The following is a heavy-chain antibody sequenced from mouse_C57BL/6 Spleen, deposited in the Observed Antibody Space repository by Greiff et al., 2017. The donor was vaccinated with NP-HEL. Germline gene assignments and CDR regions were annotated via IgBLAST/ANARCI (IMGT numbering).Heavy chain of an antibody. CDR2: TNPTNGRT. V-gene: IGHV1S81*02. J-gene: IGHJ2*01. Sequence: QVQLQQPGADLVKAGASVKMSCKASGYTFTSYWMHWVKQRLGQGLEWFAETNPTNGRTYYNEKFKSKSTLTVDKSSSTAYMLLSGPTFEDSAVYYCERIKKIVATYFDYWGQGTTLTDSA. CDR3: ERIKKIVATYFDY. CDR1: GYTFTSYW. D-gene: IGHD1-1*01.